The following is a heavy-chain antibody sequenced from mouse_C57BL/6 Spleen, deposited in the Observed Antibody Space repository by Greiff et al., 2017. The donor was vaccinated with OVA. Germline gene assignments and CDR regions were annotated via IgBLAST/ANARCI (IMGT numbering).Heavy chain of an antibody. CDR3: ARDGYDYPWFAY. V-gene: IGHV1-66*01. J-gene: IGHJ3*01. CDR2: IYPGSGNT. Sequence: QVHVKQSGPELVKPGASVKISCKASGYSFTSYYIHWVKQRPGQGLEWIGWIYPGSGNTKYNEKFKGKATLTADTSSSTSYMQLSSLTSEDSAVYYGARDGYDYPWFAYWGQGTLVTVSA. CDR1: GYSFTSYY. D-gene: IGHD2-4*01.